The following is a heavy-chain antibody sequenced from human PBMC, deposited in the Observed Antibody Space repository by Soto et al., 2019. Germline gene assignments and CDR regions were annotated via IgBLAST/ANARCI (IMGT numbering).Heavy chain of an antibody. J-gene: IGHJ3*02. V-gene: IGHV1-2*04. CDR2: INPNSGGT. Sequence: ASVKVSCKASGYTFTGYYMHWVRQAPGQGLEWMGWINPNSGGTNYAQKFQGWVTMTRDTSISTAYMELSRLRSDDTAVYYCATAVGLMGSKTAFDIWGQGTTVTVSS. CDR1: GYTFTGYY. CDR3: ATAVGLMGSKTAFDI. D-gene: IGHD2-8*01.